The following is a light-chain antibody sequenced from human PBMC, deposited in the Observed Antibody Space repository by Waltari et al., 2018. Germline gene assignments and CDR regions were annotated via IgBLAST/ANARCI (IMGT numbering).Light chain of an antibody. V-gene: IGLV1-40*01. CDR1: SSNIGAGYA. Sequence: QSVLTQPPSVSGAPGQRVTISCTGSSSNIGAGYAVHWYQQLPGPAPKLLIYGNSNRPSGVPDRFSGSKSGTSASLAITGLQAEDEADYYCQSYDSSLSGSVVFGGGTKLTVL. CDR2: GNS. J-gene: IGLJ2*01. CDR3: QSYDSSLSGSVV.